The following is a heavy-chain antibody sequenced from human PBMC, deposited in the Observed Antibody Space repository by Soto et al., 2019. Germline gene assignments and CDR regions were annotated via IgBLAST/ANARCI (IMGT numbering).Heavy chain of an antibody. CDR3: AREVSIFGSNHFDS. Sequence: QVQLQESGPGLIKPSETLSVTCSVSGTSIRGYYWTWIRQPPGKGLEWIGYIYYTGTTKYNPSLKSRVTISVDTSKNQFSLRLNSVTAADTAVYYCAREVSIFGSNHFDSWGQGALVTVSS. V-gene: IGHV4-59*01. CDR1: GTSIRGYY. CDR2: IYYTGTT. J-gene: IGHJ4*02. D-gene: IGHD3-3*02.